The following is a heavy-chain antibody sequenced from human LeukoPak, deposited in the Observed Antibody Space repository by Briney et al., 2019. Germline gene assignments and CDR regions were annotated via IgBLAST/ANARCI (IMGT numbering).Heavy chain of an antibody. CDR1: GFTFSSYA. CDR2: ISYDGSNK. CDR3: AKGGDYGDPYYFDY. J-gene: IGHJ4*02. D-gene: IGHD4-17*01. Sequence: GGSLRLSCAASGFTFSSYAMHWVRQAPGKGLEWVAVISYDGSNKYYADSVKGRFTISRDNSKNTLYLQMNSLRAEDTAVYYCAKGGDYGDPYYFDYWGQGTLVTVSS. V-gene: IGHV3-30-3*01.